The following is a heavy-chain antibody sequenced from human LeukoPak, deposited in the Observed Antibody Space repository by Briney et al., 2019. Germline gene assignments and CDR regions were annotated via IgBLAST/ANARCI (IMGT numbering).Heavy chain of an antibody. CDR3: ARDSSSEYFDY. V-gene: IGHV4-59*01. CDR2: IYYSGST. J-gene: IGHJ4*02. D-gene: IGHD1-14*01. CDR1: GGSISSYY. Sequence: SETLSPTCTVSGGSISSYYWSWIRQPPGKGLEWIGYIYYSGSTNYNPSLKSRVTISVDTSKNQFSLKLSSVTAADTAVHYCARDSSSEYFDYWGQGTLVTVSS.